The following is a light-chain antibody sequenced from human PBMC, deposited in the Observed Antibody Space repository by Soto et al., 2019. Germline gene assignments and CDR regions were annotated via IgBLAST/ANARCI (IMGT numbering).Light chain of an antibody. CDR1: QSVSSN. V-gene: IGKV3-15*01. CDR2: GAA. Sequence: EIVMTQSPATLSVSPGERATLSCRASQSVSSNLAWYQQKPGQAPRLLIYGAATRATGIPARFSGSGSGTGFTLTISSLQSEDFAVYYRQQYNNWPTFGPGTKVDIK. CDR3: QQYNNWPT. J-gene: IGKJ3*01.